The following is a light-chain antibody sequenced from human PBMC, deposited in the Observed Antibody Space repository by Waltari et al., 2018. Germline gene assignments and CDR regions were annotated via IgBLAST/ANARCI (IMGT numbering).Light chain of an antibody. Sequence: QSALTQPAPVSGSPGQSITIACTGTSSDVGGYNYVSWYQHHPGKAPKIVIYDVNDRPSGVSNRFSGSKSGNTASLTISGLQAEDEADYYCSSYRRSDIVVFGGGTKLTVL. CDR1: SSDVGGYNY. CDR2: DVN. J-gene: IGLJ2*01. CDR3: SSYRRSDIVV. V-gene: IGLV2-14*03.